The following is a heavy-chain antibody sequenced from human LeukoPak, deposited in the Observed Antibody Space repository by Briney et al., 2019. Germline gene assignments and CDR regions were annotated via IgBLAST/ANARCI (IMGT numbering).Heavy chain of an antibody. D-gene: IGHD5-18*01. J-gene: IGHJ4*02. Sequence: SETLSLTCTVSGGSISPYYWGWILQPPGKGLEFIGFMHYSGSANYHPSLKSRVSISLDTSKNQFSLNLSSVTAADTAMYFCARGNGEYAYGYYFDYWGQGSLVTVSS. CDR3: ARGNGEYAYGYYFDY. V-gene: IGHV4-59*01. CDR2: MHYSGSA. CDR1: GGSISPYY.